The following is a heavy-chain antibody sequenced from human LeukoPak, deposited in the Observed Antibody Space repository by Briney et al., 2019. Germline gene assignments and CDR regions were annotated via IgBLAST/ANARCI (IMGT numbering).Heavy chain of an antibody. Sequence: SETLSLTCIVSGYSISSGYYWGWIRQPPGKGLEWIGYIYYSGSTNYNPSLKSRVTISVDTSKNQFSLKLSSVTAADTAVYYCARHPDYVGWFDPWGQGTLVTVSS. CDR3: ARHPDYVGWFDP. CDR2: IYYSGST. V-gene: IGHV4-38-2*02. D-gene: IGHD4-17*01. CDR1: GYSISSGYY. J-gene: IGHJ5*02.